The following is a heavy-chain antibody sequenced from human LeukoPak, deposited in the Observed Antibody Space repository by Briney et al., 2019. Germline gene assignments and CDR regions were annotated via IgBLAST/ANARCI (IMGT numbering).Heavy chain of an antibody. V-gene: IGHV3-11*06. J-gene: IGHJ4*02. Sequence: GGSLRLSCAASGFIFSDYYMSWIRQAPGKGLEWVSYISGSSRIYTNYADSVKGRFTISRDNAKNSLYLQMNSLRAEDTAVYYCARVGNSGSCFSPFDYWGQGTLVTVSS. CDR2: ISGSSRIYT. CDR1: GFIFSDYY. CDR3: ARVGNSGSCFSPFDY. D-gene: IGHD1-26*01.